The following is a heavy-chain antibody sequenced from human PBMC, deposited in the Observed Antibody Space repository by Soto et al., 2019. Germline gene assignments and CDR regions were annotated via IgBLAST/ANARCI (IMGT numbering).Heavy chain of an antibody. J-gene: IGHJ4*02. Sequence: SETLPLTCSVSGESINNNRFCWAWIRKPPGKGLEWIGYIYYSGNTNYNPSLKSRVTISVDTSKNQFSLKLSSVTAADTAVYYCARDSGYSYGPIDYWGQGTLVTVSS. V-gene: IGHV4-61*01. CDR3: ARDSGYSYGPIDY. CDR1: GESINNNRFC. CDR2: IYYSGNT. D-gene: IGHD5-18*01.